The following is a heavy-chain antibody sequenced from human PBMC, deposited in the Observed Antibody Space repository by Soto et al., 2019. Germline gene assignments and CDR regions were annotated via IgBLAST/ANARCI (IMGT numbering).Heavy chain of an antibody. J-gene: IGHJ3*02. CDR2: IDPSDSYT. CDR3: ATLYYYDISGDYGSAFDI. CDR1: GYSFAGYW. D-gene: IGHD3-22*01. Sequence: PGESLKISCKGSGYSFAGYWITWVRQKPGKGLEWMGRIDPSDSYTNYSPSFQGHVTISADKSISTAYLQWSSLKASDTAMYYCATLYYYDISGDYGSAFDIWGQGTMVTVSS. V-gene: IGHV5-10-1*01.